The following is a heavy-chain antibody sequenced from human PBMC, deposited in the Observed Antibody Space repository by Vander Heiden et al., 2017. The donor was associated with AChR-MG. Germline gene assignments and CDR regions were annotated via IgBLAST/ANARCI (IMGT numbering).Heavy chain of an antibody. CDR1: GGPISSSSYY. Sequence: QLQLQESGPGLVKPSETLSLTCTVSGGPISSSSYYWGWIRQPPGKGLEWIGSIYYSGSTYYNPSLKSRVTISVDTSKNQFSLKLSSVTAADTAVYYCARLIVVVPAATNDAFDIWGQGTMVTVSS. CDR2: IYYSGST. D-gene: IGHD2-2*01. CDR3: ARLIVVVPAATNDAFDI. J-gene: IGHJ3*02. V-gene: IGHV4-39*01.